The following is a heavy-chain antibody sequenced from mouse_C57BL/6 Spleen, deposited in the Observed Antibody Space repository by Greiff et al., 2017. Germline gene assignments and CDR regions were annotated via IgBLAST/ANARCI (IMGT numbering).Heavy chain of an antibody. CDR3: ARSYYGRDYFDY. J-gene: IGHJ2*01. Sequence: VQLQQSGPELVKPGASVKISCKASGYSFTGYYMNWVKQSPEKSLEWIGEINPSTGGTTYNQKFKAKATLTVDKSSSTAYMQLKSLTSEDSAVYYCARSYYGRDYFDYWGQGTTLTVSS. CDR1: GYSFTGYY. CDR2: INPSTGGT. D-gene: IGHD1-1*01. V-gene: IGHV1-42*01.